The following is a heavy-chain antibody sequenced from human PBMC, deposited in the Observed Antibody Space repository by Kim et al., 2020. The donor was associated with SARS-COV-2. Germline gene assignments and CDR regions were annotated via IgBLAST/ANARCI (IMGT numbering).Heavy chain of an antibody. D-gene: IGHD3-22*01. CDR2: ISSSSSYI. Sequence: GGSLRLSCAASGFTFSSYSLNWVRQAPGKGLEWVSSISSSSSYIYYADSVKGRFTISRDNAKNSLYLQMNSLRAEDTAVYYCASEDYYDSSGYYLGAWCDYWGQGTLVTVSS. V-gene: IGHV3-21*01. J-gene: IGHJ4*02. CDR1: GFTFSSYS. CDR3: ASEDYYDSSGYYLGAWCDY.